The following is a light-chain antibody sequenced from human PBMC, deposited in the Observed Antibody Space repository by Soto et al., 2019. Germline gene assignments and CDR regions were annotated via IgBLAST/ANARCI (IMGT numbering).Light chain of an antibody. CDR1: QGISSY. J-gene: IGKJ5*01. Sequence: VIWMTQSPSLLSASTGDRVTXXXXMSQGISSYLAWYQQKPGKAPELLIYAASTLQSGVPSRFSGSRSGTEFTLTISSLQPEDFATYYCQQVNTYPITFGQGTRPENK. CDR3: QQVNTYPIT. CDR2: AAS. V-gene: IGKV1D-8*03.